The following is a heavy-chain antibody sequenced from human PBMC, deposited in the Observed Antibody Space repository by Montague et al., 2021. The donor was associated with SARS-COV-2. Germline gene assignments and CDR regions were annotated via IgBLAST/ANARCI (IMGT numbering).Heavy chain of an antibody. V-gene: IGHV4-39*01. J-gene: IGHJ4*02. D-gene: IGHD3-22*01. Sequence: SETLSLTCTVSGGSISSSSYYWGWIRQPPGKGLEWIGSIYYSGSTYYNPSLKSRVTISVDTSKNQFSLKLSSVTASDTAVYYCAVEVKYFFDSWGQGFLVSVSS. CDR1: GGSISSSSYY. CDR2: IYYSGST. CDR3: AVEVKYFFDS.